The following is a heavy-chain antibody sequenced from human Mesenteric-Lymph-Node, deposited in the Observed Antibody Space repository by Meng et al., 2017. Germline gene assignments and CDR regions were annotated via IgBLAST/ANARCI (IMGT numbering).Heavy chain of an antibody. J-gene: IGHJ4*02. Sequence: GESLKISCAASGFTFDDFYLSWIRQAPGKGLEWISFISFSGSTISYADSVKGRFTISRDNSKNSLYLEMNNLRVEDTAVYYCTTNQFYSSRSPEYWGQGTLVTVSS. CDR3: TTNQFYSSRSPEY. V-gene: IGHV3-11*01. CDR1: GFTFDDFY. CDR2: ISFSGSTI. D-gene: IGHD6-13*01.